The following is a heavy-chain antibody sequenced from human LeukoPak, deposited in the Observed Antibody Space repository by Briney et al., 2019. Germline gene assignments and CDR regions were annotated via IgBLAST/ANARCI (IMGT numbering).Heavy chain of an antibody. D-gene: IGHD6-19*01. Sequence: PSETLSLTCTVSGGSISSGGYYWSWIRQHPGKGLEWIGYIYYSGSTYYNPSLKSRVTISADTSKNQFSLKLSSVTAADTAVYYCAREDRYSSGWHHFDYWGQGTLVTVSS. V-gene: IGHV4-31*03. CDR1: GGSISSGGYY. CDR2: IYYSGST. CDR3: AREDRYSSGWHHFDY. J-gene: IGHJ4*02.